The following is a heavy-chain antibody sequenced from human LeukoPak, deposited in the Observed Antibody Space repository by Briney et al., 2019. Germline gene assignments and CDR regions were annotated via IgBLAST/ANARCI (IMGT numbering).Heavy chain of an antibody. D-gene: IGHD6-19*01. J-gene: IGHJ4*02. Sequence: KSSETLSLTCTVSGGSISNYHWSWIRQPAGKGLGWIGRIHTSGSTNYNPPLKSRVTMSIDTTEDQVSLTIRSVTAADTAFYYCAGRDISSVWSFDYWGQGTLVTVSS. CDR2: IHTSGST. CDR3: AGRDISSVWSFDY. V-gene: IGHV4-4*07. CDR1: GGSISNYH.